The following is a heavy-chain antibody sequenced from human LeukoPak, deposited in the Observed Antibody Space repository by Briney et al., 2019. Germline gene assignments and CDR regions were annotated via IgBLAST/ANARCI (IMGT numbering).Heavy chain of an antibody. J-gene: IGHJ6*03. Sequence: GGSLRLSCAASGFTFSSYAMHWVRQAPGKGLEYVSAISSNGGSTYYANSVKGRFTISRDNSKNTLYLQMGSLRAEDMAVYYCARGATVTTIGGLIFDGYYYYYMDVWGKGTTVTVSS. CDR1: GFTFSSYA. V-gene: IGHV3-64*01. CDR3: ARGATVTTIGGLIFDGYYYYYMDV. CDR2: ISSNGGST. D-gene: IGHD4-17*01.